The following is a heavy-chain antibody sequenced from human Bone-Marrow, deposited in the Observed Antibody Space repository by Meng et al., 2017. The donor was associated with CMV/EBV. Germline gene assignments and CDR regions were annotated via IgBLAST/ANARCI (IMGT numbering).Heavy chain of an antibody. J-gene: IGHJ4*02. CDR3: AKKGVGPRHFDY. D-gene: IGHD1-26*01. CDR2: IYYSGST. CDR1: GGSISSSSYY. Sequence: QLPLQEPGPGLVKPSEPLSLTCTVSGGSISSSSYYWGWIRQPPGKGLEWIGSIYYSGSTYYNPSLKSRVTISVDTSKNQFSLKLSSVTAADTAVYYCAKKGVGPRHFDYWGQGTLVTVSS. V-gene: IGHV4-39*07.